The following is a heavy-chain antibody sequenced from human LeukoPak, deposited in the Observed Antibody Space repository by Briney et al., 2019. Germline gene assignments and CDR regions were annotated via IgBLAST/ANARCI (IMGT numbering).Heavy chain of an antibody. Sequence: EASVKVSCKVSGYTLTELSMHWVRQAPGKGREWMGGFDPEDGETIYAQKFQCRVTMTEDTSTDTAYMEVSSLRFEDTAVYYCATIPPPHSSSWCSVNDYWGQGTLVTVSS. CDR3: ATIPPPHSSSWCSVNDY. CDR2: FDPEDGET. CDR1: GYTLTELS. V-gene: IGHV1-24*01. D-gene: IGHD6-13*01. J-gene: IGHJ4*02.